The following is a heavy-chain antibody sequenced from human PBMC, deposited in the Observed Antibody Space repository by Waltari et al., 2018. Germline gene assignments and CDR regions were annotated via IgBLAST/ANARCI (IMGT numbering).Heavy chain of an antibody. D-gene: IGHD3-3*01. J-gene: IGHJ2*01. CDR1: GGSFSGYY. CDR3: ARDTIFGVVITHWYFDL. V-gene: IGHV4-34*01. CDR2: INHSGST. Sequence: QVQLQQWGAGLLKPSETLSLTCAVYGGSFSGYYWSWIRQPPGKGLEWIGEINHSGSTNYNPPLQSRVTISVDTSKNPFSLKLSSVTAADTAVYYCARDTIFGVVITHWYFDLWGRGTLVTVSS.